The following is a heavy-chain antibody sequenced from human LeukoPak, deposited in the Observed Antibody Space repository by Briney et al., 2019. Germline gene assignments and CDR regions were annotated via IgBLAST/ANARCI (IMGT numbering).Heavy chain of an antibody. CDR1: GGSISSYY. J-gene: IGHJ6*03. D-gene: IGHD3-22*01. Sequence: SETLSLTCTVSGGSISSYYWSWIRQPPGKGLEWIGYIYYSGSTNYNPSLKSRVTISVDTSKNQFSLKLSSVTAEDTAVYYCARGRYDSSGYYSLGYYYYYMDVWGKGTTVTISS. CDR2: IYYSGST. V-gene: IGHV4-59*01. CDR3: ARGRYDSSGYYSLGYYYYYMDV.